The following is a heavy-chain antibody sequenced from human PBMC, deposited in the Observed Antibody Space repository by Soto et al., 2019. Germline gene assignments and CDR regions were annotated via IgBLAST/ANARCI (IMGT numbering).Heavy chain of an antibody. V-gene: IGHV3-66*01. D-gene: IGHD3-9*01. CDR3: ATLTKYDILTGFYPC. J-gene: IGHJ4*02. Sequence: GGALRLSCAASGFTVNSNYMSWVRQAPGKGLEWVSVIYSDGSTYYADSVKGRFIISRDNSNNTLYFQMNSLRAEDTAVYYCATLTKYDILTGFYPCWGQGTLVTVSS. CDR2: IYSDGST. CDR1: GFTVNSNY.